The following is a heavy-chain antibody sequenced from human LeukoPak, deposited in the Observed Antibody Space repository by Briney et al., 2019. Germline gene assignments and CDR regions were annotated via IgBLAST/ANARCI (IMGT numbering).Heavy chain of an antibody. J-gene: IGHJ4*02. V-gene: IGHV3-43*01. Sequence: PGGSLRLSCAASGFTFDDYTMHWVRQAPGKGLEWVSLISWDGGSTYYADSVKGRFTISRDNSKNFLYLQMNSLRTDDTALYYCAKDLGGRGASSWLGYFDYWGQGTLVTVSS. CDR3: AKDLGGRGASSWLGYFDY. CDR2: ISWDGGST. D-gene: IGHD6-13*01. CDR1: GFTFDDYT.